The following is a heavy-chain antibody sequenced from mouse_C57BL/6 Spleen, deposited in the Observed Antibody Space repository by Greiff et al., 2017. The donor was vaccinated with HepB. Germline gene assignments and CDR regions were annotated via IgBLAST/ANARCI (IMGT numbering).Heavy chain of an antibody. Sequence: EVKLMESGGDLVKPGGSLKLSCAASGFTFSSYGMSWVRQTPDKRLEWVATISSGGSYTYYPDSVKGRFTISRDNAKNTLYLQMSSLKSEDTARYYCARRKYSNYDSAMDYWGQGTSVTVSS. CDR2: ISSGGSYT. CDR1: GFTFSSYG. CDR3: ARRKYSNYDSAMDY. V-gene: IGHV5-6*02. J-gene: IGHJ4*01. D-gene: IGHD2-5*01.